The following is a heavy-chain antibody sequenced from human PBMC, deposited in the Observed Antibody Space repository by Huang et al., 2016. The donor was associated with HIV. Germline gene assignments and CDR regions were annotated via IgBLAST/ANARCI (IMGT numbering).Heavy chain of an antibody. CDR3: ARDPKYHRIGYYRQRRGIDI. CDR2: ISATSGDT. CDR1: GYTFTSYG. D-gene: IGHD3-22*01. Sequence: QIQLMQSGPELKQPGASVKVSCKASGYTFTSYGITWVRHAPGQGPEWMGWISATSGDTKYAQKFQGRVTLTTDTSTKIAYMEVRSLRSDDTAKYYCARDPKYHRIGYYRQRRGIDIWGQGTMVIVSS. V-gene: IGHV1-18*01. J-gene: IGHJ3*02.